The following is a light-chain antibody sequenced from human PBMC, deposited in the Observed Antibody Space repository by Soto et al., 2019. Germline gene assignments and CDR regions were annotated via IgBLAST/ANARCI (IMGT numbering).Light chain of an antibody. J-gene: IGKJ1*01. CDR3: QQYNSYSPTWT. V-gene: IGKV1-5*01. CDR1: QSISSW. CDR2: DAS. Sequence: EIQMTQSPSTLSASVGDRVTITCRASQSISSWLAWYQQKPGKAPKLLIYDASSLESGVPSRFSGSGSGTEFTLTISSLQPDDFATYYCQQYNSYSPTWTFGQGTKV.